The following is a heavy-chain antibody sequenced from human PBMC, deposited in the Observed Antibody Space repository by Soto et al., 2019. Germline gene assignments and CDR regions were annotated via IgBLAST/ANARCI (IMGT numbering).Heavy chain of an antibody. J-gene: IGHJ4*02. CDR3: ARRRSVGSRTIFDS. Sequence: EVQLVESGGSLVQPGGSLRLSCAASGFTFSSYWMNWVRQAPGKGLEWVTNINEDGSDKYYVDSVKGRFTISRDNAKNSLYLQMDSLRAEDTAVYYCARRRSVGSRTIFDSWGQGTLVTVSS. CDR2: INEDGSDK. CDR1: GFTFSSYW. D-gene: IGHD2-15*01. V-gene: IGHV3-7*01.